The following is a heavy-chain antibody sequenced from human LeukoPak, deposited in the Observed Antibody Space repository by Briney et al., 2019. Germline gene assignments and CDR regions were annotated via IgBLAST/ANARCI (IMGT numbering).Heavy chain of an antibody. D-gene: IGHD6-13*01. Sequence: SETLSLTCAVYGGSFSGYYWSWIRQPPGKGLEWIGYIYYSGSTYYNPSLKSRVTISVDTSKNQFSLKLSSVTAADTAVYYCARVMAAALDYWGQGTLVTVSS. CDR1: GGSFSGYY. CDR2: IYYSGST. J-gene: IGHJ4*02. CDR3: ARVMAAALDY. V-gene: IGHV4-34*09.